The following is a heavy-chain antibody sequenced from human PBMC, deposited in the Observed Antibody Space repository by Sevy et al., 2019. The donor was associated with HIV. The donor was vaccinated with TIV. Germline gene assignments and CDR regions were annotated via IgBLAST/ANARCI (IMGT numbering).Heavy chain of an antibody. CDR2: IKQDGSEK. D-gene: IGHD6-25*01. V-gene: IGHV3-7*01. J-gene: IGHJ4*02. Sequence: GGSLRLSSAASGFTFSSYWMNWVRQAPGKGLEWVANIKQDGSEKYYVDSVKGRFTISRDNAKNSMHLQMNSLRAEDTAVYYCARALAAAASYWGQGTLVTVSS. CDR3: ARALAAAASY. CDR1: GFTFSSYW.